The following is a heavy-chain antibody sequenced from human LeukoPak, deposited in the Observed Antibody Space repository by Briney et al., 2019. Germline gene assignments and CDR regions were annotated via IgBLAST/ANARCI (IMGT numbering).Heavy chain of an antibody. CDR2: INHSGST. V-gene: IGHV4-39*07. CDR3: ARVVVVAAHPRWYFDL. Sequence: SETLSLTCTVSGGSISSGDYYWSWIRQPPGKGLEWIGEINHSGSTNYNPSLKSRVTISVDTSKNQFSLKLSSVTAADTAVYYCARVVVVAAHPRWYFDLWGRGTLVTVSS. CDR1: GGSISSGDYY. D-gene: IGHD2-15*01. J-gene: IGHJ2*01.